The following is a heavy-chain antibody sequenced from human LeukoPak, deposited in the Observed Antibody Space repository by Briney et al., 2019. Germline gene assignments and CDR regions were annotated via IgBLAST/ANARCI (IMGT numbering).Heavy chain of an antibody. CDR3: ARERDSIRYYYYYMDV. V-gene: IGHV4-4*07. CDR1: GGSISSYY. D-gene: IGHD2-21*01. CDR2: IFSSGTT. Sequence: SETLSLTCTVSGGSISSYYWSFIRQPAGKGLEWIGRIFSSGTTYYNPSLKSRVTMSVDTSKNQFSLKLSSVTAADTAVYYCARERDSIRYYYYYMDVWGKGTTVTVSS. J-gene: IGHJ6*03.